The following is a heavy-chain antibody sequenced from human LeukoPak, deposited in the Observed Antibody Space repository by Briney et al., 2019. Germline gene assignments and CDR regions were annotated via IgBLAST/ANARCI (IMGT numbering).Heavy chain of an antibody. Sequence: QSGGSLRLSCAASGFTFSSYEMNWVRQAPGKGLEWVSYISSSGSTIYYADSVKGRFTISRDNAKNSLYLQMNSLRAEDTAVYYCARRFGAARDDYMDVWGKGTTVTVSS. CDR3: ARRFGAARDDYMDV. CDR1: GFTFSSYE. J-gene: IGHJ6*03. CDR2: ISSSGSTI. D-gene: IGHD3-16*01. V-gene: IGHV3-48*03.